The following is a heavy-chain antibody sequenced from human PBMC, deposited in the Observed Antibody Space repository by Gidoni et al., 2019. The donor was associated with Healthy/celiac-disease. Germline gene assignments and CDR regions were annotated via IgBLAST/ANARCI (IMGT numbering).Heavy chain of an antibody. Sequence: EVQLLESGGGLVQPGGYLSLSCAASGFTFSSYAMSWVRQAPGKGLEGVSAISGSGGSTYYADSVKGRFTISRDNSKNTLYLQMNSLRAEDTAVYYCRTEELRPYFDYWGQGTLVTVSS. D-gene: IGHD1-7*01. J-gene: IGHJ4*02. CDR1: GFTFSSYA. V-gene: IGHV3-23*01. CDR2: ISGSGGST. CDR3: RTEELRPYFDY.